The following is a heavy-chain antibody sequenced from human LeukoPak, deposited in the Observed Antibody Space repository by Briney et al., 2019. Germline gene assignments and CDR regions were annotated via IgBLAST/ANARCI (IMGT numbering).Heavy chain of an antibody. J-gene: IGHJ6*03. V-gene: IGHV4-61*02. D-gene: IGHD6-13*01. CDR1: GGSISSGSYY. Sequence: SQTLSLTCTVSGGSISSGSYYWSWIRQPAGKGLEWIGRIYTSGSTNYNSSLKSRVTISVDTSKNQFSLKLSSVTAADTAVYYCARDQMLVIAAANFFDYYYMDVWGKGTTVTVSS. CDR2: IYTSGST. CDR3: ARDQMLVIAAANFFDYYYMDV.